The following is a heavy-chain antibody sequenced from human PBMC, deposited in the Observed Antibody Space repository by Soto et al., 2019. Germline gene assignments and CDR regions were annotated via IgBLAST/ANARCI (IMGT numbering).Heavy chain of an antibody. D-gene: IGHD2-2*01. Sequence: QVQLVQSGAEVMKSGSSVKVSCKASGGTFSSYVINWVRQAPGHGLEWMGGIMPIFGTPNYAQKFQGRVTISADESTSTAYMELSSLRSDDTAVFYCARSGVAAAIGKPTRDDAFDIWGQGTMVIVSS. CDR2: IMPIFGTP. V-gene: IGHV1-69*01. CDR3: ARSGVAAAIGKPTRDDAFDI. CDR1: GGTFSSYV. J-gene: IGHJ3*02.